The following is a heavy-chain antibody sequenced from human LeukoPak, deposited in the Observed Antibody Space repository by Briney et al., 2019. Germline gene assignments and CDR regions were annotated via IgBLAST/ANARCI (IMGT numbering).Heavy chain of an antibody. CDR3: ARYSSSWYYFDY. D-gene: IGHD6-13*01. CDR2: SSHSGSM. CDR1: GYSISSAYY. J-gene: IGHJ4*02. V-gene: IGHV4-38-2*02. Sequence: SETPSLTCTVSGYSISSAYYWGWIRQPPGKGLEWIGSSSHSGSMYYNPSLKSRVTISLDTSKNQFSLRLNSVTAADTAVYYCARYSSSWYYFDYWGQGTLVTVSS.